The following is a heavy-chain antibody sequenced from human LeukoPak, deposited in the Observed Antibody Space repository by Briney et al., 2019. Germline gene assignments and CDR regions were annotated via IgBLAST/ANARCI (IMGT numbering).Heavy chain of an antibody. Sequence: PSETLSLTCTVSGGSISSSNHYWGWIRQPPGKGLEWIGSIYYSGNTYYNASLKSRVTISIDTSKNQFSLKLTSVTAADTAVYYCARQTGSGLFILPGGQGTLVTVSS. CDR2: IYYSGNT. D-gene: IGHD3/OR15-3a*01. CDR1: GGSISSSNHY. CDR3: ARQTGSGLFILP. V-gene: IGHV4-39*01. J-gene: IGHJ4*02.